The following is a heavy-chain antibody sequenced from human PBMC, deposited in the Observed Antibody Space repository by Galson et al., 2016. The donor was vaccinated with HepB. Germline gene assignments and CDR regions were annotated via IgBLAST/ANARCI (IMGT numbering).Heavy chain of an antibody. CDR1: EFTFSGYG. J-gene: IGHJ4*02. CDR2: IWNDGSKK. D-gene: IGHD3-22*01. V-gene: IGHV3-33*01. CDR3: ARSGSYSDSSGYYRDPFDY. Sequence: SLRLSCATSEFTFSGYGIHWVRQAPGKGLEWVALIWNDGSKKYYADSVKGRFTISRANSKNTLYMQMNSLRAEDTAVYYCARSGSYSDSSGYYRDPFDYWGEGTLVTVSS.